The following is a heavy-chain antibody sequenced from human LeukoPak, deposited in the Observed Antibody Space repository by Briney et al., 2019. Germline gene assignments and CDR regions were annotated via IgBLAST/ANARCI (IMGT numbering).Heavy chain of an antibody. Sequence: PAGSLRLSCAASGFTFSSYAMSWVRQAPGKGLEWVSAISGSGGSTYYADSVKGRFTISRDNSKNTLHLQMNSLRAEDTAVYYCAKVVSARRPQLFDYWGQGTLATVSS. D-gene: IGHD6-6*01. J-gene: IGHJ4*02. CDR2: ISGSGGST. CDR1: GFTFSSYA. CDR3: AKVVSARRPQLFDY. V-gene: IGHV3-23*01.